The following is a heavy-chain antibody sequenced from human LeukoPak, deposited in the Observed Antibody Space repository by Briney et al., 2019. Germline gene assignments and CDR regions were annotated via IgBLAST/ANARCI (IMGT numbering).Heavy chain of an antibody. CDR3: ARGVYIAAAQYAY. D-gene: IGHD6-13*01. CDR2: IYYSGTT. J-gene: IGHJ4*02. Sequence: NASETLSLTCTVSGGSISSYYWSWIRQPPGKGLEWIGYIYYSGTTNYNPSLKSRATISVDTSKNQFSLKLSSVTAADTAVYYCARGVYIAAAQYAYWGQGTLVTVSS. CDR1: GGSISSYY. V-gene: IGHV4-59*01.